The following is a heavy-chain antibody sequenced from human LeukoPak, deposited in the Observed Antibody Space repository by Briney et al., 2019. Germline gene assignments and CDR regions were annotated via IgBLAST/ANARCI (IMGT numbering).Heavy chain of an antibody. CDR2: IRYDGSNK. J-gene: IGHJ4*02. D-gene: IGHD3-10*01. Sequence: QPGGSLRLSCAASGFTFSSYGMHWVRQAPGKGLEWVAFIRYDGSNKYYADSVKGRFTISRDNSKNTLYLQMNSLRAEDTAVYYCAKYYYGSGSYYHFDYWGQGTLVTVSS. CDR1: GFTFSSYG. CDR3: AKYYYGSGSYYHFDY. V-gene: IGHV3-30*02.